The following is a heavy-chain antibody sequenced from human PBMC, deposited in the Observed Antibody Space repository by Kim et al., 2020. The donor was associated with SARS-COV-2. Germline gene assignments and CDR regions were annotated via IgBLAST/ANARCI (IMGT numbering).Heavy chain of an antibody. J-gene: IGHJ6*02. V-gene: IGHV1-2*02. CDR3: ARCRRTYYYGMDV. Sequence: YEQKFQGRVTMTRDTSISTAYMELSRLRSDDTAVYYCARCRRTYYYGMDVWGQGTTVTVSS.